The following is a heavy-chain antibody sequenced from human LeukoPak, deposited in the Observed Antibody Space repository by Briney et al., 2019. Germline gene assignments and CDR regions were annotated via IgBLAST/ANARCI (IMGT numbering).Heavy chain of an antibody. Sequence: SETLSLTCTVSGYSISSGYYWGWIRQPPGKGLEWIGSIYHSGSTYYNPSLKSPVTMSVDTSKNQFSLKLSSVTAADTAVYYCARASSQNYYDSSGYYRPNYYYYMDVWGKGTTVTVSS. CDR3: ARASSQNYYDSSGYYRPNYYYYMDV. CDR1: GYSISSGYY. V-gene: IGHV4-38-2*02. D-gene: IGHD3-22*01. CDR2: IYHSGST. J-gene: IGHJ6*03.